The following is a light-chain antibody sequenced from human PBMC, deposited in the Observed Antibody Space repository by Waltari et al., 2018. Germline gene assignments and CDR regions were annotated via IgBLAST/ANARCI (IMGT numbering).Light chain of an antibody. J-gene: IGLJ2*01. V-gene: IGLV3-21*03. CDR3: QVWDTTSDHVV. Sequence: SYVLPQPPSVSVAPGKTARITCGGNNIGGTSVPWYQQRPGQAPLLVIYDDRDRPSGIPERFSASNSGNTATLTISRVEGEDEADYYCQVWDTTSDHVVFGGGTQLTVL. CDR2: DDR. CDR1: NIGGTS.